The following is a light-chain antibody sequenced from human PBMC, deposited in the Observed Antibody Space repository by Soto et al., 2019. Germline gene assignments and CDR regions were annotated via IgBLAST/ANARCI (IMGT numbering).Light chain of an antibody. CDR2: GAS. Sequence: EIVLTQSPGTLSLSPGERATLSCRASQSVSSTYLAWYQQKPGQAPRLLIYGASSRATGIPDRFSGSGSGTDFTLTISRLEPEDFAVYYCQQYSISSGTFGHGTKEEIK. CDR1: QSVSSTY. CDR3: QQYSISSGT. V-gene: IGKV3-20*01. J-gene: IGKJ1*01.